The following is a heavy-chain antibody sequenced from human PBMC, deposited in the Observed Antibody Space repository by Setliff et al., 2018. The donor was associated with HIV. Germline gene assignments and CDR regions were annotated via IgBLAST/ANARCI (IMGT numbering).Heavy chain of an antibody. CDR3: ARPQYPGYYFDY. CDR2: IFYSGNT. V-gene: IGHV4-39*01. Sequence: SETLSLTCTVSGDSMSSSSYYWGWIRQPPGKGLEWIGSIFYSGNTYYKPSLESRVTISVDTSKNQFSLKLSSVTAADTAVYYCARPQYPGYYFDYWGQGTLVTVSS. D-gene: IGHD2-2*01. J-gene: IGHJ4*02. CDR1: GDSMSSSSYY.